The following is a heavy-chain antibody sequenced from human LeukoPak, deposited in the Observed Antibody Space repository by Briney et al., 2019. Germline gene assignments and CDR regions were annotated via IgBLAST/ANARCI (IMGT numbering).Heavy chain of an antibody. V-gene: IGHV3-30-3*01. D-gene: IGHD2-2*01. J-gene: IGHJ4*02. CDR3: ARDPNIVVVPAAIGEGYYFDY. CDR2: ISYDGSNK. Sequence: GGSLRLSCAASGFTFSSYAMHWVRHAPGKGLEWVACISYDGSNKYYADSVKGRFTISRDNSKNTLYLQMNSLRAEDTAVYYCARDPNIVVVPAAIGEGYYFDYWGQGTLVTVSS. CDR1: GFTFSSYA.